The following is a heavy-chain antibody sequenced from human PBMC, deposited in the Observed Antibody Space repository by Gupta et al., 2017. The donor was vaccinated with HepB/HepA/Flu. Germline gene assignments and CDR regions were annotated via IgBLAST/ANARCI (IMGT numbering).Heavy chain of an antibody. CDR3: ARRLVNSNGLDY. D-gene: IGHD1-1*01. CDR1: GFSFNSYG. J-gene: IGHJ4*02. CDR2: IWYDENKK. V-gene: IGHV3-33*01. Sequence: VQLVESGGGVVKPGRSLRLSCAASGFSFNSYGMHWVRQAPGKGLEWVAVIWYDENKKYYADSVKGRFTVSRDNSKNTLYLQMTSLRAEDTAVYYCARRLVNSNGLDYWGQGTLVTVSS.